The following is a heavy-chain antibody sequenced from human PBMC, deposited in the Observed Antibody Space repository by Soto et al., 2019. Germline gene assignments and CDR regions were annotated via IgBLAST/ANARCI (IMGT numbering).Heavy chain of an antibody. CDR1: GFILGNYG. Sequence: QVQLVESGGGVFKPGRSLRLSCEAPGFILGNYGMHWVRQAPGKGLEWVAIISYDGTKKYYADSVKGRFTISRDNSKNTLYLQMNSLRAEDTAVYYCAKASVGGMDVWGQGTTVTVSS. V-gene: IGHV3-30*18. CDR3: AKASVGGMDV. J-gene: IGHJ6*02. CDR2: ISYDGTKK. D-gene: IGHD1-26*01.